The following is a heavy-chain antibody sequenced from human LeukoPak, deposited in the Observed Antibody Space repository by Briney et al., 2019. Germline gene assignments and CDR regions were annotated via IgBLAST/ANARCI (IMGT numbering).Heavy chain of an antibody. CDR3: ARESSSSTYNWFDP. D-gene: IGHD6-6*01. CDR1: GYSISSDCY. V-gene: IGHV4-38-2*02. Sequence: SETLSLTCIVSGYSISSDCYWGWSRPPPGKGLEWIGSVYHTGSTYYNPSLKRRVTISPDTSKNQFSLKLSSVTAADTAVYYCARESSSSTYNWFDPWGQGTLVTVSS. J-gene: IGHJ5*02. CDR2: VYHTGST.